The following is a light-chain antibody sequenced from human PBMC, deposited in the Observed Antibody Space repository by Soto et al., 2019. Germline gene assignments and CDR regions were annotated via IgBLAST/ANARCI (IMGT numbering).Light chain of an antibody. CDR2: GAS. J-gene: IGKJ2*01. CDR3: QQSYSTPPYT. CDR1: QAIGTD. Sequence: DIQLTQSPSSLPASVGDRVTITCRASQAIGTDLNWYQQKRGKAPTLLIYGASTLQSGVPSRFSGSGSGTDFTLTIRSLQPEDFSTYYCQQSYSTPPYTFGQGTKLEIK. V-gene: IGKV1-39*01.